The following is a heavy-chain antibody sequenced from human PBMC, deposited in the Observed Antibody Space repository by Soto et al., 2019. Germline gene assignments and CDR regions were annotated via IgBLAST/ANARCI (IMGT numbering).Heavy chain of an antibody. CDR1: GYTFTRYW. CDR3: ARAYGKYFDY. J-gene: IGHJ4*02. CDR2: IYPADSDT. D-gene: IGHD3-10*01. V-gene: IGHV5-51*01. Sequence: PGESLKISCKGSGYTFTRYWIGWGRQLPGKGLEWMGIIYPADSDTRYSPSFQGQVTISADKSISTAYLQWSSLRASDTAMYFCARAYGKYFDYWGQGTPVTVSS.